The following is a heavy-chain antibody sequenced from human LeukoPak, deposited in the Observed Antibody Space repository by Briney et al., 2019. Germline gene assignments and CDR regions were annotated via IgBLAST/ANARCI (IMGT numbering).Heavy chain of an antibody. D-gene: IGHD5-24*01. Sequence: PGGSLRLSCAASGFTFSSYGMHWVRQAPGKGLEWVAFIRYDGSNKYYVGSVKGRFTISRDNSKNTLYLQMNSLRAEDTAVYYCARSGYNRFDYWGQGTLVTVSS. V-gene: IGHV3-30*02. J-gene: IGHJ4*02. CDR1: GFTFSSYG. CDR3: ARSGYNRFDY. CDR2: IRYDGSNK.